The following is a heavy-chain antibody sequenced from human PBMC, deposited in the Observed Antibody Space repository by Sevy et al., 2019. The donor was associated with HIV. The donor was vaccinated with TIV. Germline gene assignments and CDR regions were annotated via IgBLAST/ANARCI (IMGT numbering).Heavy chain of an antibody. Sequence: GGSLRLSCAASGFTFSKYSMSWVRQPPGKGLEWVSTLSFGCGEINHADSVKGRFTISRDNSKNSLYLQMNDLRAEDTAVYYCAREGCTKPHDYWGQGTLVTVSS. CDR1: GFTFSKYS. J-gene: IGHJ4*02. V-gene: IGHV3-23*01. CDR2: LSFGCGEI. D-gene: IGHD2-8*01. CDR3: AREGCTKPHDY.